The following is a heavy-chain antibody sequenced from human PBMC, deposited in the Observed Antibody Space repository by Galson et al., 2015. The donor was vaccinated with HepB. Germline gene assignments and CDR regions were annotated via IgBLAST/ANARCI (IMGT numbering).Heavy chain of an antibody. V-gene: IGHV3-30*18. Sequence: SLRLSCAASGFTFSSYGMHWVRQAPGKGLEWVAVISYDESNKYYADSVKGRFTISRDNSKNTLYLQMNSLRAEDTAVYYCAKDGWGYYDFWSGYYPLYYYGMDVWGQGTTVTVSS. D-gene: IGHD3-3*01. J-gene: IGHJ6*02. CDR2: ISYDESNK. CDR1: GFTFSSYG. CDR3: AKDGWGYYDFWSGYYPLYYYGMDV.